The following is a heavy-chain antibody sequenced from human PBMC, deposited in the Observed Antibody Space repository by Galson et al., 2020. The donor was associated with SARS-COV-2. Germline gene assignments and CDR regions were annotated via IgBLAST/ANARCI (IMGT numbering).Heavy chain of an antibody. J-gene: IGHJ3*02. CDR2: TYYRSKWSS. CDR3: AGRVAGANSLHN. V-gene: IGHV6-1*01. D-gene: IGHD1-26*01. CDR1: GDSVSSNSAA. Sequence: SQTLSLTCAISGDSVSSNSAAWNWIRQSPSRGLEWLGRTYYRSKWSSDYAVSVKSRITINPDTSKNQFSLQLNSVTPEDTAMYYCAGRVAGANSLHNLGQGTIVIVSS.